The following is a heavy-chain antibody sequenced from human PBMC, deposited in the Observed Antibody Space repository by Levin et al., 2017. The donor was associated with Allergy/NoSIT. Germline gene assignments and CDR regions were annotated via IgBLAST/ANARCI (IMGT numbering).Heavy chain of an antibody. CDR3: ARTRVSGSYTFDY. J-gene: IGHJ4*02. D-gene: IGHD1-26*01. V-gene: IGHV2-70*11. CDR1: GFSLSPSGMC. CDR2: IDLDDGK. Sequence: SGPTLVKPTQTLTLTCTFSGFSLSPSGMCVSWIRPPPGKALEWLARIDLDDGKYYCTSMKTRLTICKDTYKNQVVLTMTNMDPVDTATYYCARTRVSGSYTFDYWGQGKLVTVAS.